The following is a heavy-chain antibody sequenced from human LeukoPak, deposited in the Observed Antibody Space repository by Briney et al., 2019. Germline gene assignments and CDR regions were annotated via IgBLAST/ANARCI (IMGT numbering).Heavy chain of an antibody. CDR2: LHYSGST. V-gene: IGHV4-59*01. CDR1: GGSITNYY. Sequence: SETLSLTCTVSGGSITNYYWSWIRQPPGKGLEWIGYLHYSGSTNYNPSLKSRVTISVDTSKNQFSLKLSSVTAADTAVYYCARTTEGGYTYGYFYYYYMDVWGKGTTVTISS. CDR3: ARTTEGGYTYGYFYYYYMDV. D-gene: IGHD5-18*01. J-gene: IGHJ6*03.